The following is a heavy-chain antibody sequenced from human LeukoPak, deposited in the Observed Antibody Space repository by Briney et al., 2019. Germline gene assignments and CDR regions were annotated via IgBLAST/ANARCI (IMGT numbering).Heavy chain of an antibody. V-gene: IGHV3-49*04. CDR2: IRSKAYGGTT. CDR3: TRGTYGKIDY. Sequence: GGSLRLSCTASGFTFGDYAMSWVRQAPGKGLEWVGFIRSKAYGGTTEYAASVKGRFTISRDDSKSIAYLQMNSLKTEDTAVYYCTRGTYGKIDYWGQGTLVTVSS. D-gene: IGHD3-10*01. J-gene: IGHJ4*02. CDR1: GFTFGDYA.